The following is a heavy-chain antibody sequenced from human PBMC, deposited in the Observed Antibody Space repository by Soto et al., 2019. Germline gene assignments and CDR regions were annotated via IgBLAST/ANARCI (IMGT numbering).Heavy chain of an antibody. CDR3: ATRMTTAPY. J-gene: IGHJ4*02. V-gene: IGHV3-66*01. D-gene: IGHD4-17*01. Sequence: EVRLVQSGGGLVQPGGSLRLSCAASLFIVSDNYMSWVRQAPGTGLEWVSLIYSGGGTDYAESVKGRFTISRDNSKNTLYLQMTSLKAEDTGLYYCATRMTTAPYWGQGAVVTVSS. CDR1: LFIVSDNY. CDR2: IYSGGGT.